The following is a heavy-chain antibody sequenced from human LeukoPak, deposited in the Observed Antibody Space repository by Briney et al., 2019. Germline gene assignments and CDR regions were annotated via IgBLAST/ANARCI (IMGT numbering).Heavy chain of an antibody. CDR1: GGTFSSYA. CDR2: IIPILGIA. CDR3: ARAQLVPGVTAIPAIDY. D-gene: IGHD2-21*02. J-gene: IGHJ4*02. V-gene: IGHV1-69*04. Sequence: SVKVSCKASGGTFSSYAISWVRQAPGQGLEWMGRIIPILGIANYAQKFQGRVTITADKSTSTAYMELSSLRSEDTAVYYCARAQLVPGVTAIPAIDYWGQGTLVTVSS.